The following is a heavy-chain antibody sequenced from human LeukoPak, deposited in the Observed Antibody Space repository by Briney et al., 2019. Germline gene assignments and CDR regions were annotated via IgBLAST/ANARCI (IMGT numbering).Heavy chain of an antibody. CDR3: ARGSRGSSTFSYYYYMDV. D-gene: IGHD6-6*01. J-gene: IGHJ6*03. CDR2: ISGSGTYK. Sequence: GWSLRLSCAASGFTFSSYSMNWVRQAPGKGLEWVSSISGSGTYKYYADSVKGRFTISRDNAKNSLFLQMNSLRAEDTAVYYCARGSRGSSTFSYYYYMDVWGKGTTVTVSS. V-gene: IGHV3-21*01. CDR1: GFTFSSYS.